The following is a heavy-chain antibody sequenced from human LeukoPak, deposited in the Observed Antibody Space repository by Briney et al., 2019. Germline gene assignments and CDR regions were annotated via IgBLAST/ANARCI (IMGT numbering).Heavy chain of an antibody. Sequence: GGSLRLSCAASGFAFNSFAINWVRQAPGKGLEWVSSISNSDGSSHYADFVKGRFTISRDNSKNTLHLQMNSLRAEDTAVCYCAKSLGVGGYTRYKGFDQWGQGTLVTVSS. CDR2: ISNSDGSS. D-gene: IGHD3-16*02. CDR1: GFAFNSFA. CDR3: AKSLGVGGYTRYKGFDQ. V-gene: IGHV3-23*01. J-gene: IGHJ4*02.